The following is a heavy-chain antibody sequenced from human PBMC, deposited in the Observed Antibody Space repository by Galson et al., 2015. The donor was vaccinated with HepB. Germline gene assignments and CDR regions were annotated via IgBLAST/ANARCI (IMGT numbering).Heavy chain of an antibody. J-gene: IGHJ6*02. V-gene: IGHV5-51*01. CDR2: IYPGESDT. CDR3: ARHPDSGWPPGAYYYGMDV. D-gene: IGHD6-19*01. CDR1: GYSFTSYW. Sequence: QSGAEVKKPGESLKISCKGSGYSFTSYWIGWVRQMPGKGLGWMGIIYPGESDTRYSPSFQGQVTISADKSISTAYLQWSSLKASDTAMYYCARHPDSGWPPGAYYYGMDVWGQGTTVTVSS.